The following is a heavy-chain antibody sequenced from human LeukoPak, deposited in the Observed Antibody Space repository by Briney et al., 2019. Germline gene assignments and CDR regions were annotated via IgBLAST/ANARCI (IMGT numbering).Heavy chain of an antibody. J-gene: IGHJ4*02. CDR2: VYYTGST. CDR3: ARQDFGSGILPGY. D-gene: IGHD3-10*01. Sequence: PSETLSLTCTVSGASITNSLYYWGWIRQPPGKGLEWIATVYYTGSTYYNPSLKSRVTISIDTSKSHFSLKLSSVTAADMAVYYCARQDFGSGILPGYWGQGILVTVSS. CDR1: GASITNSLYY. V-gene: IGHV4-39*01.